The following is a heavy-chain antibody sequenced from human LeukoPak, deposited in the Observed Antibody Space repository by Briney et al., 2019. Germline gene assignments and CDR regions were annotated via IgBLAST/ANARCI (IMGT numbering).Heavy chain of an antibody. D-gene: IGHD1-26*01. CDR2: IKQDGSTR. Sequence: PGGSLRLSCAASGFTFSNSWMAWVRQAPGKGLEWVANIKQDGSTRRYADSLKGRFTISRDNPENSLYLQMNSLRADDTAVYYCARDTVGSLDYWGQGILVTVAS. CDR3: ARDTVGSLDY. CDR1: GFTFSNSW. J-gene: IGHJ4*02. V-gene: IGHV3-7*01.